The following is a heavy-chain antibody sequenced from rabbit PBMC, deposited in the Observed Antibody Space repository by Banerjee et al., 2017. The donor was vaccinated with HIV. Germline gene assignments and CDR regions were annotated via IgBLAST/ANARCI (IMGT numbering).Heavy chain of an antibody. CDR3: VREVAAKFNL. Sequence: QLEESAGGLVQPGGSLKLSCKASGFTLSSYYMNWVRQAPGKGLEWIGYIDPVFGITYYANWVSGRFSISRENAQNTVFLQMTSLTAADTATYFCVREVAAKFNLWGPGTLVTVS. CDR2: IDPVFGIT. J-gene: IGHJ4*01. V-gene: IGHV1S7*01. D-gene: IGHD4-1*01. CDR1: GFTLSSYY.